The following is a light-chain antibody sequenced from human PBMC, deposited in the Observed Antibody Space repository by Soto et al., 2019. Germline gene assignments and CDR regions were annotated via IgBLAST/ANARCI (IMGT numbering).Light chain of an antibody. CDR2: WAS. Sequence: DIVMTQSPDSLAVSLGERATVNCKSSQNVLYSSNNKNYLAWYQQRPGQPPKLLIYWASTRESGVPDRFSGSGSGTDFTLTISSLQAEDVAVYYCQQYYTTPYTFGQGTKVEI. J-gene: IGKJ2*01. CDR3: QQYYTTPYT. V-gene: IGKV4-1*01. CDR1: QNVLYSSNNKNY.